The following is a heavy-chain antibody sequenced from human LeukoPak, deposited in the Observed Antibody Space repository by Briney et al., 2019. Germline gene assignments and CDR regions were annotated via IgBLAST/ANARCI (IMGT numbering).Heavy chain of an antibody. Sequence: PGGSLRLSCAASGFTVSSNYMSWVRQAPGKGLEWVSVIYSGGTTYYADSVKGRFTISRDYSMNTVFLQMNSLRAEDTAVYYCAGGRGSGSFRFDYWGQGTLVTVSS. CDR1: GFTVSSNY. J-gene: IGHJ4*02. D-gene: IGHD3-10*01. CDR2: IYSGGTT. V-gene: IGHV3-53*01. CDR3: AGGRGSGSFRFDY.